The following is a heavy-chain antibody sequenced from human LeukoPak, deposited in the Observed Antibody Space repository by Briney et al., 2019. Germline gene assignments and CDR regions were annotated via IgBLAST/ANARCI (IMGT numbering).Heavy chain of an antibody. CDR1: GGSISSGGYS. CDR3: ARAGDFWSGPDY. V-gene: IGHV4-30-2*01. Sequence: SETLSLTCAVSGGSISSGGYSWSWLRQPPGKGLEWIGYIYHSGSTYYNPSLKSRVTISVDRSKNQFSLKLSSVTAADTAVYYCARAGDFWSGPDYWGQGTLVTVSS. J-gene: IGHJ4*02. CDR2: IYHSGST. D-gene: IGHD3-3*01.